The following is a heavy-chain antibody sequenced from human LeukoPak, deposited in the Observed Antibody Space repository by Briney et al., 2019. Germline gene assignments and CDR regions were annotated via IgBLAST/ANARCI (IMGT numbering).Heavy chain of an antibody. CDR2: INPNSGGT. Sequence: ASVKVSCKASGYTFTGYYMHWVRQAPGQGLEWMGWINPNSGGTNYAQKFQGRVTMTRDTSISTAYMELSRLRSDDTAVYYCARLDIVVVERGDYWGQGTLVTVSS. J-gene: IGHJ4*02. CDR1: GYTFTGYY. V-gene: IGHV1-2*02. CDR3: ARLDIVVVERGDY. D-gene: IGHD2-2*03.